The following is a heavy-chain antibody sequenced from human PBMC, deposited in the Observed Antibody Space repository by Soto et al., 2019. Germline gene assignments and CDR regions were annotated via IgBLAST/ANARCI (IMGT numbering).Heavy chain of an antibody. J-gene: IGHJ3*02. CDR1: GFTFTTYN. Sequence: GGSLRLSCAASGFTFTTYNMNWVRQAPGKGLEWVSSISSSSNYIYYADSVKGRFTISRDNAKNSLYLQMNSLRAEDTAVYYCARDQVATVTTASAFDIWGPGTMVTVSS. D-gene: IGHD4-17*01. CDR2: ISSSSNYI. CDR3: ARDQVATVTTASAFDI. V-gene: IGHV3-21*01.